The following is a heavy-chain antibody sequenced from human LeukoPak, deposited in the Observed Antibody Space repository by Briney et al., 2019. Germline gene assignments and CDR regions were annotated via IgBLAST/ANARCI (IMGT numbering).Heavy chain of an antibody. J-gene: IGHJ5*02. Sequence: QPGGSLRLSCAVSGFRVSDYYMSCVRQAPGKRLEWVGLIRDSGEAFYADFARGRFAISRDESENTLYLQMNSLRVEDTAVYFCARDRAANQDWVEFDPWGQGTPVIVSS. CDR1: GFRVSDYY. CDR2: IRDSGEA. D-gene: IGHD3/OR15-3a*01. V-gene: IGHV3-66*03. CDR3: ARDRAANQDWVEFDP.